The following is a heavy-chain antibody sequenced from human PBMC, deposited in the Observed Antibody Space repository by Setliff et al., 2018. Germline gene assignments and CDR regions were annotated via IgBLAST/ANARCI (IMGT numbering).Heavy chain of an antibody. V-gene: IGHV3-23*01. CDR3: AKVLAIFGVVTDIGFYFDY. J-gene: IGHJ4*02. CDR2: IIGVGGGT. D-gene: IGHD3-3*01. Sequence: GGSLRLSCAASGFTFSNYAMSWVRQAPGKGLEWVSTIIGVGGGTYFADSVKGRFTISRDNSKNTLSLKMHSLRSEDTAIYYCAKVLAIFGVVTDIGFYFDYWGQGSLVTVSS. CDR1: GFTFSNYA.